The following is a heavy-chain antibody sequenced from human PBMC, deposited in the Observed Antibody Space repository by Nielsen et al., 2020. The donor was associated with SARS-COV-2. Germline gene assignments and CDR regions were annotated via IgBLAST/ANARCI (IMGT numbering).Heavy chain of an antibody. Sequence: LSLTCTVSGGSISSGGYYWSWIRQHPGKGLEWIGYIYYSGSTYYNPSLKSRVTISVDTSKNQFSLKLSSVTAADTAVYYCARGHVVVPAAKRGWFDPWGQGTLVTVSS. CDR1: GGSISSGGYY. J-gene: IGHJ5*02. CDR3: ARGHVVVPAAKRGWFDP. CDR2: IYYSGST. V-gene: IGHV4-31*03. D-gene: IGHD2-2*01.